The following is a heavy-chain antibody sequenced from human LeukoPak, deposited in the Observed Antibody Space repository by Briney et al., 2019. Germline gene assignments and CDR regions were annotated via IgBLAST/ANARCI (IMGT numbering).Heavy chain of an antibody. V-gene: IGHV3-7*01. CDR2: MKEDGSEK. J-gene: IGHJ4*02. CDR1: GFTFSSYW. CDR3: ASGSGWVFDY. Sequence: GGSLILSCAASGFTFSSYWMSWVRQAPGKGLEWVAIMKEDGSEKYNVDSVKGRFTISRDNAKNSLFLQMNSLRAEDTAVYYCASGSGWVFDYWGQGTLVTVSS. D-gene: IGHD6-19*01.